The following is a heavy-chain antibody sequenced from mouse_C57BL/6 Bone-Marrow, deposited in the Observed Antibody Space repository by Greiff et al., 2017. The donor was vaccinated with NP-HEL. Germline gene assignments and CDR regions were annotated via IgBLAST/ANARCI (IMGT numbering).Heavy chain of an antibody. CDR1: GYTFTDYY. CDR3: ARWDYGSLFDY. D-gene: IGHD1-1*01. J-gene: IGHJ2*01. CDR2: INPNNGGT. V-gene: IGHV1-26*01. Sequence: VQLQQSGPELVKPGASVKISCKASGYTFTDYYMNWVKQSHGKSLEWIGDINPNNGGTSYNQKFKGKATLTVDKSSSTAYMELRSLTSEDSAVYYCARWDYGSLFDYWGQGTTLTVSS.